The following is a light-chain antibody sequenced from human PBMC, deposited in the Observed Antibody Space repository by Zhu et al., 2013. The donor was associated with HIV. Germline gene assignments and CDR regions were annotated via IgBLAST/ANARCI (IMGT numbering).Light chain of an antibody. CDR2: GAS. J-gene: IGKJ1*01. CDR3: QQYKTYSWT. V-gene: IGKV3-20*01. Sequence: DIVLTQSPGTLSLSPGERATLSCRASQSVSSSYLAWYQQKPGQAPRLLIYGASSRATGIPDRFSGSGSGTEFTLTINSLQPDDFATYFCQQYKTYSWTFGQGTKVEIK. CDR1: QSVSSSY.